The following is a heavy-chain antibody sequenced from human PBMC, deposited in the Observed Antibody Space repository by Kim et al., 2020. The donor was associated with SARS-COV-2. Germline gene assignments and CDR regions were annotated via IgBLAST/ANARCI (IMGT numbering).Heavy chain of an antibody. CDR2: ISSSSSTI. J-gene: IGHJ6*02. Sequence: GGSLRLSCAASGFTFSSYSMNWVRQAPGKGLEWVSYISSSSSTIYYADSVKGRFTISRDNAKNSLYLQMNSLRDEDTAVYYCARDPNYDFWSGFYGMDVWGQGTTVTVSS. CDR1: GFTFSSYS. CDR3: ARDPNYDFWSGFYGMDV. D-gene: IGHD3-3*01. V-gene: IGHV3-48*02.